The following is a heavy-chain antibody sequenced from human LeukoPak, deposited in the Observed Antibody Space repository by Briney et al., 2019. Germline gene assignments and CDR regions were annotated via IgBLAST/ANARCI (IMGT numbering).Heavy chain of an antibody. V-gene: IGHV3-30*18. CDR1: GFTLSSYG. Sequence: GGSLRLSCAASGFTLSSYGMHWVRQAPGKGLEWVAVISYDGSNKYYADSVKGRFTISRDNSKNTLYLQMNSLRAEDTAVYYCAKDGHSSSWLHYYYYYGMDVWGQGTTVTVSS. CDR3: AKDGHSSSWLHYYYYYGMDV. D-gene: IGHD6-13*01. CDR2: ISYDGSNK. J-gene: IGHJ6*02.